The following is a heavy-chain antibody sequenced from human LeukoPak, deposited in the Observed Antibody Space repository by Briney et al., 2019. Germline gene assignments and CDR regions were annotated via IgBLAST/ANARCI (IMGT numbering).Heavy chain of an antibody. CDR2: IYYSGST. CDR1: GFTFSTYS. V-gene: IGHV4-59*04. CDR3: AWAWGSGWYTWFDP. D-gene: IGHD6-19*01. J-gene: IGHJ5*02. Sequence: PGGSLRLSCAASGFTFSTYSMNWIRQPPGKGLEWIGNIYYSGSTHYNPSLKSRVTMSVDTSKNQFSLRLNSVTAADTAVYYCAWAWGSGWYTWFDPWGQGTLVTVSS.